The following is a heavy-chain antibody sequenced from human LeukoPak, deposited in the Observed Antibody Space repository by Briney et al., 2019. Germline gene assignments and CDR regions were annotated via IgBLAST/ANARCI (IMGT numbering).Heavy chain of an antibody. D-gene: IGHD5-18*01. CDR2: LPPDELDI. J-gene: IGHJ3*02. Sequence: QPGGSLRLSCAASGLTFTNYWMHWVRQAPGMGLVWVSRLPPDELDIIYADSVKGRFTVSRDNSKNTLYLQMNSLRAEDTAVYYCAKGYSYGLDAFDIWGQGTMVTVSS. CDR1: GLTFTNYW. CDR3: AKGYSYGLDAFDI. V-gene: IGHV3-74*01.